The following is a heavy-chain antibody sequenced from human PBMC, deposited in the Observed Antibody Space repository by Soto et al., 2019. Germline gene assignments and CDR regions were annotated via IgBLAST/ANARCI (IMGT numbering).Heavy chain of an antibody. CDR3: ARRSGSGNYFFAY. D-gene: IGHD1-26*01. CDR2: IVPMFGTP. V-gene: IGHV1-69*01. CDR1: GDTFSGYG. Sequence: QVQLVQSGAEVQKSGSSVKVSCKAAGDTFSGYGFSWVRQAPGQGLEWMGGIVPMFGTPSYAQKFQGRVTITADESTSAVYMELSSLRSEDTAVYYCARRSGSGNYFFAYWGQGTLVTVSS. J-gene: IGHJ4*02.